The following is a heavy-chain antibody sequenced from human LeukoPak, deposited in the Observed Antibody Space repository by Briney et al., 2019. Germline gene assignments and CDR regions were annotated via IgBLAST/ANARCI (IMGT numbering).Heavy chain of an antibody. Sequence: QPGGSLRLSCAASGFTVSSNYMSWVRPAPGKGLEWVSVIYSGGSTYYADSVKGRFTISRDNSKNTLYLQMNSLRAEDTAVYYCARTRGEYYFDYWGQGTLVTVSS. D-gene: IGHD3-16*01. CDR1: GFTVSSNY. CDR2: IYSGGST. V-gene: IGHV3-66*01. J-gene: IGHJ4*02. CDR3: ARTRGEYYFDY.